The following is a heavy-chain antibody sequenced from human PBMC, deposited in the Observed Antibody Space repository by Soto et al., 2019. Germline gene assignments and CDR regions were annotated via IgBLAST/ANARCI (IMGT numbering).Heavy chain of an antibody. CDR1: GGSISSGNYY. J-gene: IGHJ4*02. D-gene: IGHD5-12*01. Sequence: QLQLQESGPGLVKPSETLSLTCTVSGGSISSGNYYWGWIRQPPGKGLEWITSIYYGGSTYYNPSLKSQVTISVDRSRNQFSLRLSAVTAADTAVYYCFGYSCHWHAGGGYWGKGALVTASP. CDR2: IYYGGST. CDR3: FGYSCHWHAGGGY. V-gene: IGHV4-39*01.